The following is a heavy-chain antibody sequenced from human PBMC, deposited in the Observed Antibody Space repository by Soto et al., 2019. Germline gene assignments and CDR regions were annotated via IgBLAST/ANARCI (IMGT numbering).Heavy chain of an antibody. CDR1: GGSILDSTYY. CDR3: ARQASGYYYGWFDP. CDR2: IFYSGGT. Sequence: QLLLQESGPGLVKPSETLSLTCTVSGGSILDSTYYWAWIRQSPGKGLEWIGTIFYSGGTFYTPSLKSRVTMSVDTPNNQFPLKLSSVTAADTAVYYCARQASGYYYGWFDPWGQGTLVTVSS. J-gene: IGHJ5*02. D-gene: IGHD3-22*01. V-gene: IGHV4-39*01.